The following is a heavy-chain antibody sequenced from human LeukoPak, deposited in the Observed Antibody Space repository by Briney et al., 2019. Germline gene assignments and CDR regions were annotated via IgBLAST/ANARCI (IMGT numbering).Heavy chain of an antibody. D-gene: IGHD6-13*01. CDR3: AKDGGSSWTGGNWFDP. V-gene: IGHV3-30*18. CDR2: ISYDGSNK. Sequence: GGSLRLSCAASGFTFSSYWMHWVRQAPGKGLEWVAVISYDGSNKYYADSVKGRFTISRNNSNNTLYLQMNSLKVEDTAVYYCAKDGGSSWTGGNWFDPWGQGTLVTVSS. CDR1: GFTFSSYW. J-gene: IGHJ5*02.